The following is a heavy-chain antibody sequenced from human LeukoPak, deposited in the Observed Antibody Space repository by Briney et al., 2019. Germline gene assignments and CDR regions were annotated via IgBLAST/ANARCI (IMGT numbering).Heavy chain of an antibody. J-gene: IGHJ4*02. CDR2: INQGGSVQ. V-gene: IGHV3-7*01. Sequence: GGSLRLSCAASGFTFRSYWMCWVRQAPGKGLEWVANINQGGSVQYYMDSVKGRFTISRDDAKNSLYVQMNSLRDEDTPVYYCARVEYSGWNLEYWGQGTLVTVSS. CDR3: ARVEYSGWNLEY. CDR1: GFTFRSYW. D-gene: IGHD5-12*01.